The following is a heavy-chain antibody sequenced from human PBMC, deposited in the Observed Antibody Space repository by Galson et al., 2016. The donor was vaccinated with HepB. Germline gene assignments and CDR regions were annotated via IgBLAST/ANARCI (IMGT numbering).Heavy chain of an antibody. CDR2: ISSGSSII. CDR3: ARVLSGYYQAFDY. D-gene: IGHD3-22*01. J-gene: IGHJ4*02. CDR1: GFTFSDYY. V-gene: IGHV3-11*05. Sequence: SLRLSCAASGFTFSDYYMTWIRQAPGKGLEWVSCISSGSSIINYGDSVQGRITISRDNAKNSLYLQMHSPRADDTAVYYCARVLSGYYQAFDYWGQGILVTVSS.